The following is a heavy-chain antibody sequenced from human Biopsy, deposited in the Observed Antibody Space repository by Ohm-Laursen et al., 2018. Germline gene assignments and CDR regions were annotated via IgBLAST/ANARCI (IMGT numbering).Heavy chain of an antibody. V-gene: IGHV3-23*01. CDR1: GFTFSNYH. J-gene: IGHJ6*02. CDR2: ITGVGGVT. Sequence: SLRLSCAASGFTFSNYHMSWIRQAPGKGLEWVSVITGVGGVTYYADPVKGRFTVSRDNSMKTMFLQMNSLRAQDAGTYYCAKWGTSMALYHFYGMDVWGQGTTVSVSS. CDR3: AKWGTSMALYHFYGMDV. D-gene: IGHD5-18*01.